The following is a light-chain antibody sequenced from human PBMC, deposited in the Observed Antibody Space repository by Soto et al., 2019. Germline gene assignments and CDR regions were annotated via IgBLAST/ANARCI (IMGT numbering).Light chain of an antibody. V-gene: IGLV4-60*03. CDR2: LEGSGSY. CDR1: SGHISNI. J-gene: IGLJ1*01. CDR3: ETWDSNTRV. Sequence: QLVLTQSSSASASLGSSVKLTCTLSSGHISNIIAWHQQQPGKAPRYLMKLEGSGSYNKGSGVPDRFSGSSSGADRYLTISNLQSEDEADYYCETWDSNTRVFGTGTKLTVL.